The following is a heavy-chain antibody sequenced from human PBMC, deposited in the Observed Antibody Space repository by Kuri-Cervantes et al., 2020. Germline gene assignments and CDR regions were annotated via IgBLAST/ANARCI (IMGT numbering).Heavy chain of an antibody. CDR1: GFTFSSYA. D-gene: IGHD2-21*02. V-gene: IGHV3-23*01. CDR2: ISGSGGST. CDR3: AKAPSGVTAEWYFDL. J-gene: IGHJ2*01. Sequence: GESLKISCAAYGFTFSSYAMSWVRQAPGKGLEWVSAISGSGGSTYYADSVKGRFTISRDNSKNTLYLQMNSLRAEDTAVYYCAKAPSGVTAEWYFDLWGRGTLVTVSS.